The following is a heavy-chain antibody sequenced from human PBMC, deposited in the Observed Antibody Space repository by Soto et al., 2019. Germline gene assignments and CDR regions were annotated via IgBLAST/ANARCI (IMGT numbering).Heavy chain of an antibody. Sequence: QVQLVQSEAEVKKPGASVQVSCKASGYTFTDYYIPSVRQAPGQGLEWMGWINSNSVGTVYAEKFQGRVTLTRDTYITTGLMELSSLKSDDRAVHYCRRDYAEEHGFGMDGWGQGTTVTVSS. D-gene: IGHD3-10*01. CDR1: GYTFTDYY. V-gene: IGHV1-2*02. CDR2: INSNSVGT. J-gene: IGHJ6*02. CDR3: RRDYAEEHGFGMDG.